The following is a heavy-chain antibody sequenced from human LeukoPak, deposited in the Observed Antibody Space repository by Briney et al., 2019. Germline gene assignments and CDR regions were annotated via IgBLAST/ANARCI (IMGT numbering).Heavy chain of an antibody. CDR2: ISGSGGST. V-gene: IGHV3-23*01. CDR3: AEGRTWYYHMDV. J-gene: IGHJ6*02. Sequence: PGGSLRLSCAASGFTFSSYAMSWVRQAPGKGLEWVSGISGSGGSTHYADSVKGRFTISRDNSKNTLSLQMNSLRAEDTALYYCAEGRTWYYHMDVWGQGTTVTVSS. D-gene: IGHD2-2*01. CDR1: GFTFSSYA.